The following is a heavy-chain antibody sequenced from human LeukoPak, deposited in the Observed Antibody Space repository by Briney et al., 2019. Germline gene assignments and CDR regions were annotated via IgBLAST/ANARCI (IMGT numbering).Heavy chain of an antibody. CDR3: AKAGIGVVGYFDY. V-gene: IGHV3-23*01. D-gene: IGHD6-19*01. Sequence: GRSLRLSCTASGFTFRDYGMSWVRQAPGKGLEWVSAISGSGGSTYYADSVKGRFTISRDNSKNTLYLQMNSLRDEDTALYYCAKAGIGVVGYFDYWGQGTLVTVSS. J-gene: IGHJ4*02. CDR1: GFTFRDYG. CDR2: ISGSGGST.